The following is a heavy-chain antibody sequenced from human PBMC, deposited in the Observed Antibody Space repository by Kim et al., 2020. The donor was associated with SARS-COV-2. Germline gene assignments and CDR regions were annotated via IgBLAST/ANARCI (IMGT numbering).Heavy chain of an antibody. D-gene: IGHD6-19*01. J-gene: IGHJ5*01. Sequence: SETLSLTCTVSGGSITSYSYYWGWIRQPPGKGQEWIGSIYYSGSAYSNPSLNSRVTISVDTSKNQFSLKLTSVTAADTAVYYCARNAGGKQWLVLGVRGFDSWGQGTLVTVSS. V-gene: IGHV4-39*01. CDR2: IYYSGSA. CDR3: ARNAGGKQWLVLGVRGFDS. CDR1: GGSITSYSYY.